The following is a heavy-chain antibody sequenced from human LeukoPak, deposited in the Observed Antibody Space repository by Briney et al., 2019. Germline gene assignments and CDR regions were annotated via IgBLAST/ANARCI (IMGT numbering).Heavy chain of an antibody. J-gene: IGHJ4*02. CDR3: ARAPGSSDWVPMFDY. CDR2: ISGYTGKT. V-gene: IGHV1-18*01. CDR1: GYSFNDYG. D-gene: IGHD2-21*02. Sequence: ASVKVSCKGSGYSFNDYGISWVRQAPGQRLEWMGWISGYTGKTNYAQKFQGRVTMTTDTSTTTVHMELRSLRSDDTAVYYCARAPGSSDWVPMFDYWGQGTQITVSS.